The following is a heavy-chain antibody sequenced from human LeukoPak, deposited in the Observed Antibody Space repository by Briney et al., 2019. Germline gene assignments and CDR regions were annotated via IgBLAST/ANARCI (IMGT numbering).Heavy chain of an antibody. Sequence: GGTLRLSCAASGFSFSDYYMTWIRQAPGKGLEWVSYISNSGTIISYVDSVKGRFTISRDNTKNSLYLQMNSLRAEDTAVYYCARETLGVTAFDIWGQGTMVTVSS. V-gene: IGHV3-11*01. CDR3: ARETLGVTAFDI. J-gene: IGHJ3*02. CDR2: ISNSGTII. D-gene: IGHD2-21*02. CDR1: GFSFSDYY.